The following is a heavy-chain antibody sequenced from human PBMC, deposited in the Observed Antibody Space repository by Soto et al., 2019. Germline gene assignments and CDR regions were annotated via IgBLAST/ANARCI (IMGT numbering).Heavy chain of an antibody. Sequence: PGGSLRLSCAASGFTVSNNYMSWVRQAPGKGLEWVSLIYSGGSTYYADSVKGRFTISRDSSKNTLYLQRNSLRAEDTAMYYCAAYSHKGYWGQGTLVTVSS. CDR3: AAYSHKGY. V-gene: IGHV3-66*01. J-gene: IGHJ4*02. D-gene: IGHD3-16*01. CDR1: GFTVSNNY. CDR2: IYSGGST.